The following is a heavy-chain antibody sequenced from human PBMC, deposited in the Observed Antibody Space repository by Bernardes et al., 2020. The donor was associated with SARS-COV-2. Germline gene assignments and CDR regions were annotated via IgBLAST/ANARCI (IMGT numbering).Heavy chain of an antibody. CDR1: GFTFSSYW. V-gene: IGHV3-74*01. CDR2: INSDGSTT. J-gene: IGHJ4*02. CDR3: VRGPSDGHGRFEY. Sequence: GGSLRLSCAASGFTFSSYWMHWVRQAPGKGLMWVSRINSDGSTTTYADSVKGRFNIPRDNTKNTLYLQMNSLRAEDTGVYYCVRGPSDGHGRFEYWGQGTLGTVSS.